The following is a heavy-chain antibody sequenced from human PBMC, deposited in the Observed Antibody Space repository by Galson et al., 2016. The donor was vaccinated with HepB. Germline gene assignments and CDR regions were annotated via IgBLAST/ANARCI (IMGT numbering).Heavy chain of an antibody. V-gene: IGHV4-34*01. CDR3: ARIRTTSYGPSYHGVDV. CDR1: YGSFSGYF. CDR2: IQDSGTA. J-gene: IGHJ6*02. Sequence: SETLSLTCAVDYGSFSGYFWTWIRQPPGKGLEWVGEIQDSGTANYNPSLRGRATISLDTSNNHVLLRLNSVTAADTGVYYCARIRTTSYGPSYHGVDVWGQGTTVAVS. D-gene: IGHD3-16*01.